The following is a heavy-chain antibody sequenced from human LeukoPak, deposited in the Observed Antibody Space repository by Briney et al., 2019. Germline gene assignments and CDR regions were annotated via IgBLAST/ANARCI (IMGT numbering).Heavy chain of an antibody. D-gene: IGHD6-13*01. Sequence: GGSLRLSCAASGFTLSITWMTWVRQAPGKGLEWVANIKQDGSEKYYVDSVKGRFTISRDNAKNSLYLQMNSLRAEDTAMYYCARDSAGNDYWGQGTLVTVSS. V-gene: IGHV3-7*01. J-gene: IGHJ4*02. CDR1: GFTLSITW. CDR2: IKQDGSEK. CDR3: ARDSAGNDY.